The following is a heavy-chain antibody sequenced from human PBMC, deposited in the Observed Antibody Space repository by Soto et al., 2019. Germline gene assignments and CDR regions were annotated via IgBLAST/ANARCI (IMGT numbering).Heavy chain of an antibody. V-gene: IGHV3-64*01. J-gene: IGHJ6*03. Sequence: EVQLAESGGGLAQPGGSLRLSCAASGFTLSGYAMSWVRRAPGKGLEYVSGISSNGVGTYYANSVQGRFTISRDNSKKTVYLQKGSLRPEDMAVYYCATRARPDFYYMDVWGKGTTVTVS. D-gene: IGHD6-6*01. CDR1: GFTLSGYA. CDR2: ISSNGVGT. CDR3: ATRARPDFYYMDV.